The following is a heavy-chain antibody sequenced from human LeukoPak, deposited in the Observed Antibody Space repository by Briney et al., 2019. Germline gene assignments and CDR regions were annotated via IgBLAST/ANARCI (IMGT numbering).Heavy chain of an antibody. CDR1: GGSISSRSHY. D-gene: IGHD2-21*01. CDR2: IYNSGIT. V-gene: IGHV4-39*01. J-gene: IGHJ4*02. CDR3: ARPGRDWCGGDCYSEYFDY. Sequence: NSPETLSLTCTVSGGSISSRSHYWGWIRQPPGKGLEWIGNIYNSGITYYNPSLKSRVTISVDTSKNQFSLKLSSVTAADTAVYYCARPGRDWCGGDCYSEYFDYWGQGTLVTVSS.